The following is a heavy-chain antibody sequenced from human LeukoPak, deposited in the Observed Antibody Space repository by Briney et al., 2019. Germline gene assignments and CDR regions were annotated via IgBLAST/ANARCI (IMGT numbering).Heavy chain of an antibody. CDR1: RYTFTGYY. CDR2: INPNSGGT. CDR3: ARDRSSSWPDAFDI. D-gene: IGHD6-13*01. Sequence: ASVKVSCKASRYTFTGYYMHWLRQAPGQGLEWMGWINPNSGGTNYAQKFQGRVTMTRDTSISTAYMELSRLRSDDTAVYYCARDRSSSWPDAFDIWGQGTMVTVSS. J-gene: IGHJ3*02. V-gene: IGHV1-2*02.